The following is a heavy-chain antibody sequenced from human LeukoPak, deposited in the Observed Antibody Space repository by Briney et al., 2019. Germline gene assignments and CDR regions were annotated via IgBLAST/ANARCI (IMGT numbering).Heavy chain of an antibody. J-gene: IGHJ6*03. CDR2: IYYSGST. V-gene: IGHV4-59*01. Sequence: PSETLSLTCTVSGGSISSYYWSWIRQPPGKGLEWIGYIYYSGSTNYNPSLKSRVTISVDTSKNQFSLKLSSVTAADTAVYYCARGPGIHCSGGSCYSYYYYMDVWGKGTTVTVSS. D-gene: IGHD2-15*01. CDR3: ARGPGIHCSGGSCYSYYYYMDV. CDR1: GGSISSYY.